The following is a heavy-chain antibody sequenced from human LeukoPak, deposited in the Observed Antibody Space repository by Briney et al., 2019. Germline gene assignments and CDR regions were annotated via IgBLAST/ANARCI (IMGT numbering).Heavy chain of an antibody. Sequence: GGSLRLSCAASEFDFSSHAMTWVRQAPGKGLEWVGHIKSKVDGGTPDYVAPVKGRFTISRDDSRNTLYLQMSSLNTKDTAVYYCTTRSPARYCSDGACYSSADYWGQGTLVTVSS. CDR3: TTRSPARYCSDGACYSSADY. CDR1: EFDFSSHA. J-gene: IGHJ4*02. V-gene: IGHV3-15*07. CDR2: IKSKVDGGTP. D-gene: IGHD2-15*01.